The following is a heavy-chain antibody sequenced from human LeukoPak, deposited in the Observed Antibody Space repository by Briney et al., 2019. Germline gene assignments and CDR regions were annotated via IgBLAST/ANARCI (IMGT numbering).Heavy chain of an antibody. D-gene: IGHD6-25*01. V-gene: IGHV4-59*01. CDR2: IFYSGSS. CDR3: AGRAARFFDY. CDR1: GDSLNSYY. J-gene: IGHJ4*02. Sequence: SETLSLTCTVSGDSLNSYYWSWVRQPPGEGLEWIGYIFYSGSSNYNASLRSRVAISVDTSKNQFSLKLTSVTAADTAVYYCAGRAARFFDYWGQGILVTVSS.